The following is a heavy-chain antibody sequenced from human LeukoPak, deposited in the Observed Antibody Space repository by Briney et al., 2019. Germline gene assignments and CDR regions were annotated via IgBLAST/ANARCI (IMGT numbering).Heavy chain of an antibody. CDR3: ATVGGYSYVA. CDR1: GYTFSDYH. CDR2: INPNNGAT. D-gene: IGHD5-18*01. Sequence: ASVKVSCKASGYTFSDYHMHWVRQAPGQGPEWMGSINPNNGATNYAQKFQGRVTMTRDTSISTVYMDLSSLRSDDTAVYYCATVGGYSYVAWGQGTLVTVSS. J-gene: IGHJ5*02. V-gene: IGHV1-2*02.